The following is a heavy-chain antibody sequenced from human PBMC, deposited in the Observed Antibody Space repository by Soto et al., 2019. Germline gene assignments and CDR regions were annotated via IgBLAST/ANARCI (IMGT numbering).Heavy chain of an antibody. J-gene: IGHJ4*02. Sequence: EVQLLESGGGLVQPGGSLRLSCAASGFTFSSYAMSWVRQAPGKGLEWVSAITGSGGSTYYADSVKGRFTISRDNSKNTLYLQMNSLRAEDTAVYYCAKASNYYGSGSYAVDYWGQATLVTVSS. V-gene: IGHV3-23*01. CDR1: GFTFSSYA. CDR2: ITGSGGST. CDR3: AKASNYYGSGSYAVDY. D-gene: IGHD3-10*01.